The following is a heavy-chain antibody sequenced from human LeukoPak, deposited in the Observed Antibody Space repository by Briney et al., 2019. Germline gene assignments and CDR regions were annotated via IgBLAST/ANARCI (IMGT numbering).Heavy chain of an antibody. Sequence: GGSLRLSCAASGFTFSSYGMPWVRQAPGKGLEWVAVIWYDGSNKYYADSVKGRFTISRDNSKNTLYLQMNSLRAEDTAVYYCARDGSSGSYYYYGMDVWGQGTTVTVSS. V-gene: IGHV3-33*01. CDR3: ARDGSSGSYYYYGMDV. CDR2: IWYDGSNK. D-gene: IGHD6-19*01. J-gene: IGHJ6*02. CDR1: GFTFSSYG.